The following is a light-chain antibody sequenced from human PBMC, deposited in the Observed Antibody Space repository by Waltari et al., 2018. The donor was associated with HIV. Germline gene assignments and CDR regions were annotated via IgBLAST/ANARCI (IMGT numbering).Light chain of an antibody. CDR2: EVT. J-gene: IGLJ2*01. Sequence: QSTLTQPPSASGSPGQSVTISCTGTSSDIGGYNYVSWYQHPPGKAPNLIMTEVTKRPSGVPDRFSGSKSGNTASPTVSGLQADDEALYYCSSFAPTNKFYVLFGGGTTLTVL. V-gene: IGLV2-8*01. CDR1: SSDIGGYNY. CDR3: SSFAPTNKFYVL.